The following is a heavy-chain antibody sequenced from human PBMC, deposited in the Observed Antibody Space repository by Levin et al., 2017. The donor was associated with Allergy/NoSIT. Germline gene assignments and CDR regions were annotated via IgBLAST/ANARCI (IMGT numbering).Heavy chain of an antibody. J-gene: IGHJ6*03. D-gene: IGHD2-2*02. CDR3: ARQTIVVLSSGISNYIDV. CDR2: INTNTGNP. V-gene: IGHV7-4-1*02. Sequence: ASVKVSCKASGYTFTNYAIHWVRQAPGQGLEWMGWINTNTGNPAYAQGFTGRFVFSLDTSVSTAYLQINSLNAEDTAVYYCARQTIVVLSSGISNYIDVWGKGTTVTVSS. CDR1: GYTFTNYA.